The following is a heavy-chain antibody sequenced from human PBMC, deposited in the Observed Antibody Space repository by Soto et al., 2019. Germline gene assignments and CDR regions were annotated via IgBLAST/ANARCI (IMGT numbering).Heavy chain of an antibody. CDR2: INPNSGGT. CDR3: ARSSHGLDV. V-gene: IGHV1-2*04. J-gene: IGHJ6*02. CDR1: GYTFTDYY. Sequence: ASVKVSCKASGYTFTDYYMNWVRQAPGQGLEWMGWINPNSGGTDYAQKFQGWVTMTRDTSISTVYMELSRLTSDDTAVYYCARSSHGLDVWGQGTTVTVSS.